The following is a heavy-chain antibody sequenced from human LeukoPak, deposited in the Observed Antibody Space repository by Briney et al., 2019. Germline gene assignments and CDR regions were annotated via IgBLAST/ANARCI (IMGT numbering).Heavy chain of an antibody. D-gene: IGHD3-16*01. CDR3: AREGESPVDY. CDR2: INYDGGGT. Sequence: GGSLRLSCAASGFTFSDYWMHWVRQTPGKGLVWVSRINYDGGGTNYADSVKGRFTISRDNAKNTLYLQMNSLRVEDTAVYYCAREGESPVDYWGQGTLVTVSS. CDR1: GFTFSDYW. V-gene: IGHV3-74*01. J-gene: IGHJ4*02.